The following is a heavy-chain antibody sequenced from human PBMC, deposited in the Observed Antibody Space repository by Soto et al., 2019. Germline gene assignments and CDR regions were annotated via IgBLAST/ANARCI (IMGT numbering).Heavy chain of an antibody. D-gene: IGHD3-16*01. CDR3: AKGITDTGGYYYYSMDV. J-gene: IGHJ6*02. V-gene: IGHV3-23*01. Sequence: EVKLLDSGGGLVQTGGSLRLSCAASGFTFSSYAMGWVRQAPGKGLGWVSVISGSGGITYSADSVKGRVTISRDNSKNIMYLQMNSLRAEDTAVYYCAKGITDTGGYYYYSMDVWGQGTAVTVSS. CDR2: ISGSGGIT. CDR1: GFTFSSYA.